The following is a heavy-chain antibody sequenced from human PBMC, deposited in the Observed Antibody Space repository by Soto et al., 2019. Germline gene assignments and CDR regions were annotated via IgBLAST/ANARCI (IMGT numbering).Heavy chain of an antibody. CDR3: ARVWGGRVVPAAQIYYYYGMDV. J-gene: IGHJ6*02. Sequence: VGSLRLSCAASGFTFSSYGMHWVRQAPGKGLEWVAVIWYDGSNKYYADSVKGRFTISRDNSKNTLYLQMNSLRAEDTAVYYCARVWGGRVVPAAQIYYYYGMDVWGQGTTVTVSS. D-gene: IGHD2-2*01. CDR1: GFTFSSYG. V-gene: IGHV3-33*01. CDR2: IWYDGSNK.